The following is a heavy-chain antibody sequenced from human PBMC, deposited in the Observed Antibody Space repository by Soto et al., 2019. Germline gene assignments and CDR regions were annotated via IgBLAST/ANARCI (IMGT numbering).Heavy chain of an antibody. D-gene: IGHD6-6*01. CDR1: GFTFANYW. CDR2: IDPSDSYT. V-gene: IGHV5-10-1*03. J-gene: IGHJ4*02. CDR3: ARRWSSSSNYYFDY. Sequence: DVQLVQSGAEVKKPGESLRISCKGSGFTFANYWINWVRQMPGKGLEWMGRIDPSDSYTNYSPSFQGHVTISTDKSISTAYLQWSSLKASDTAMYYCARRWSSSSNYYFDYWGQGTLVTVSS.